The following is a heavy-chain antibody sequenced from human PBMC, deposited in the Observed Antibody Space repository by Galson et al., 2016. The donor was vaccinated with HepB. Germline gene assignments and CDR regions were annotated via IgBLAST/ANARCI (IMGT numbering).Heavy chain of an antibody. CDR1: GFTFRTYA. Sequence: SLRLSCAASGFTFRTYAMSWVRQAPGKGREWVSHISGNGRSTYYTDSMKGRFTISRDNSKNILYLQMNSLRAEDTAVYFCAKSQGWAGDFDSWGQGTLVTVSS. D-gene: IGHD1-14*01. V-gene: IGHV3-23*01. J-gene: IGHJ5*01. CDR3: AKSQGWAGDFDS. CDR2: ISGNGRST.